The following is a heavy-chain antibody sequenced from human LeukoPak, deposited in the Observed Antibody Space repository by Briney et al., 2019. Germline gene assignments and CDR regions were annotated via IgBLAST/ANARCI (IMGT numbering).Heavy chain of an antibody. Sequence: GSLRLPCAAPGFPVRNNYLSWVRQAPGKGLEWVSVIYSGDNTYYVESVKGRFTISRDNSKNTLFLQMNRLRAEDTAVYYCAGRRVLDASFDYWGQGTLVTVSS. D-gene: IGHD3-16*01. CDR1: GFPVRNNY. V-gene: IGHV3-66*02. J-gene: IGHJ4*02. CDR2: IYSGDNT. CDR3: AGRRVLDASFDY.